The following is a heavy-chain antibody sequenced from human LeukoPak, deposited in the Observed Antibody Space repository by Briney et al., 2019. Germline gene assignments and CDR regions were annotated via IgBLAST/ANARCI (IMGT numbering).Heavy chain of an antibody. CDR3: PRQSYASGWNPFDY. Sequence: PGGSLRLSCAASGFTFSNYAMSWVRQAPGKGLEWVSTISGGGVTTYYGDSAKGRFTISRDNSKNTLYLQMNSLRAEDTAVYYCPRQSYASGWNPFDYWGQGILVTVSS. CDR1: GFTFSNYA. J-gene: IGHJ4*02. CDR2: ISGGGVTT. V-gene: IGHV3-23*01. D-gene: IGHD6-19*01.